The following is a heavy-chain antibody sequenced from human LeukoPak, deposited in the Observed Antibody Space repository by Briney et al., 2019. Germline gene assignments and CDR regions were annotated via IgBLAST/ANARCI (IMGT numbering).Heavy chain of an antibody. CDR2: IIPIFGTA. D-gene: IGHD3-22*01. CDR3: ARNYYDSSGFDY. CDR1: GGTFSSYT. V-gene: IGHV1-69*13. Sequence: SVKVSCKASGGTFSSYTISWVRQAPGQGLEWMGGIIPIFGTANYAQKFQGRVTITADESTSTAYMELSSLRSEDTAVYYCARNYYDSSGFDYWGQGTLVTVSS. J-gene: IGHJ4*02.